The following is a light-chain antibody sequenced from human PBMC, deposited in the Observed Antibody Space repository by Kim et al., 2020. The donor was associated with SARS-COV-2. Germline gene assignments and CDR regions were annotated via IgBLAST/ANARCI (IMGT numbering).Light chain of an antibody. V-gene: IGKV3-20*01. CDR2: GAS. CDR1: QSVSSTY. CDR3: QQYGSSPYT. J-gene: IGKJ2*01. Sequence: LSPGESATLSCRASQSVSSTYLAWYLQTPGQAPRLLIYGASSRATGIPDRFSGSGSGTDFTLTISSLEPEDFAVYYCQQYGSSPYTFGQGTKLEI.